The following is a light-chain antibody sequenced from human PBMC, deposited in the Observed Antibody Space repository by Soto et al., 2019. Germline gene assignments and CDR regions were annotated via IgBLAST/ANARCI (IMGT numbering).Light chain of an antibody. CDR3: QHRGRWPRT. Sequence: EIVLTQSPATLSLSPGERATLSCRASQSVNDYLAWYQQKPGQAPRLLVYGASNRATGIPVRFSGSGSGTDFTLTISSLEPEDFAVYYCQHRGRWPRTFGQGTKLEIK. V-gene: IGKV3-11*01. J-gene: IGKJ2*01. CDR2: GAS. CDR1: QSVNDY.